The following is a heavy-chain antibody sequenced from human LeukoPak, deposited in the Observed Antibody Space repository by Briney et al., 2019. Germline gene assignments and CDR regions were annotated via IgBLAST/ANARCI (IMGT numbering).Heavy chain of an antibody. CDR3: ARGRPGYCSGGSCYEDY. J-gene: IGHJ4*02. D-gene: IGHD2-15*01. CDR2: IIPIFGTA. CDR1: GYTFTGYY. Sequence: GASVKVSCKASGYTFTGYYMHWVRQAPGQGLEWMGGIIPIFGTANYAQKFQGRVTITADESTSTAYMELSSLRSEDTAVYYCARGRPGYCSGGSCYEDYWGQGTLVTVSS. V-gene: IGHV1-69*13.